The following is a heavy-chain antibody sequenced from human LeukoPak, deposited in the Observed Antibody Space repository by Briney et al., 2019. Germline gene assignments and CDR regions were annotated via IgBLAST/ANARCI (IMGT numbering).Heavy chain of an antibody. J-gene: IGHJ6*03. CDR1: GFTFSNYW. CDR2: IDGDGTTA. CDR3: YVHHYYYYMDV. V-gene: IGHV3-74*01. D-gene: IGHD3-16*01. Sequence: PGGSLRLSCAASGFTFSNYWMHWVRHAPGKGLVWVSRIDGDGTTANYAESVKGRFTISRDNANNTLYLQINSLSAEDTAVYYCYVHHYYYYMDVWGKGTTVTVSS.